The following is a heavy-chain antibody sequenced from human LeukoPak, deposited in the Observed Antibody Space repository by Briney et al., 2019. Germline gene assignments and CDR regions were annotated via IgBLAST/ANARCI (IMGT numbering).Heavy chain of an antibody. Sequence: GGSLRLSCVASGFTFSSYWMHWVRQDPRKGLVWVSRINGDGRNINYADSVRGRFTISRDNAKNTLYLQMNSLRAEDTAVYYCAKDASWSSPDAFDIWGQGTMVTVSS. CDR2: INGDGRNI. CDR3: AKDASWSSPDAFDI. V-gene: IGHV3-74*01. D-gene: IGHD3-10*01. CDR1: GFTFSSYW. J-gene: IGHJ3*02.